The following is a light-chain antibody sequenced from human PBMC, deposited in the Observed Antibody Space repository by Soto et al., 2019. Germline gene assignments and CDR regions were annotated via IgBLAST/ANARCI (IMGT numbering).Light chain of an antibody. Sequence: DIQMTQSPSTLSASVGDRVTITCRASQSISSGWAWNQQKPGKAPKLLIYDASSLESGVPSRFSGSGSGTEFTLTISSLQPDDFATYYCQQYNSYSPVLTFGGGTKVEIK. CDR1: QSISSG. CDR3: QQYNSYSPVLT. CDR2: DAS. V-gene: IGKV1-5*01. J-gene: IGKJ4*01.